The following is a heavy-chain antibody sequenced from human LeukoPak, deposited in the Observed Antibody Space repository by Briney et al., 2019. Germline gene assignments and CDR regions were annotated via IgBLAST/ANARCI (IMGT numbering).Heavy chain of an antibody. CDR1: GYTFTSYY. CDR3: ARDPYDFWSGYYRTPHYYFDY. V-gene: IGHV1-2*02. D-gene: IGHD3-3*01. Sequence: ASVKVSCKASGYTFTSYYMHWVRQAPGQGLEWMGWINPNSGGTNYAQKFQGRVTMTRDTSISTAYMELSRLRSDDTAVYYCARDPYDFWSGYYRTPHYYFDYWGQGTLVTVSS. J-gene: IGHJ4*02. CDR2: INPNSGGT.